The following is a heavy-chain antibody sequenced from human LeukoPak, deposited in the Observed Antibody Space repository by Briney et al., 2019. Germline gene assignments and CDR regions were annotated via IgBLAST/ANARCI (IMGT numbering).Heavy chain of an antibody. D-gene: IGHD3-3*01. Sequence: PGGSLRLSCAASGFTFSSYAMSWVRQAPGKGLEWVSGITGSGHTTYYADSVKGRFTISRDNSKNTLYMQMNSLRAEDTAVYYCAKAIRNLGWYFDLWGRGTLVTVSS. CDR3: AKAIRNLGWYFDL. CDR2: ITGSGHTT. J-gene: IGHJ2*01. CDR1: GFTFSSYA. V-gene: IGHV3-23*01.